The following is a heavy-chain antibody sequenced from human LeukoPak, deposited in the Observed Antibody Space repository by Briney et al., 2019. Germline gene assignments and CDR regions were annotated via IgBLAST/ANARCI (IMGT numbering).Heavy chain of an antibody. V-gene: IGHV1-46*01. D-gene: IGHD1-26*01. CDR3: AREGDSSLDSGSYQYYFDY. Sequence: ASVNVSCKASGYTFTSYYMHWVRQAPGQGLEWMGIINPSGGSTSYAQKFQGRVTMTRDTSTSTVYMELSSLRSEDTAVYYCAREGDSSLDSGSYQYYFDYWGQGTLVTVSS. CDR2: INPSGGST. J-gene: IGHJ4*02. CDR1: GYTFTSYY.